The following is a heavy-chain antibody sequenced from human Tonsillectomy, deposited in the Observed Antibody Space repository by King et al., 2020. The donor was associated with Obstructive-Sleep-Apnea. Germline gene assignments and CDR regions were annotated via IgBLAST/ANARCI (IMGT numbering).Heavy chain of an antibody. CDR2: ISGSGGST. J-gene: IGHJ4*02. CDR3: AKQDRDYYDSSYLGY. Sequence: VQLVESGGGLVQPGGSLRLSCAASGFTFSSYAMSWVRQAPGKGLEWVSAISGSGGSTYYADSVKARFTISRENSKNTLYLQMNSLRAEDTAVYYCAKQDRDYYDSSYLGYWGQGTLVTVSS. CDR1: GFTFSSYA. D-gene: IGHD3-22*01. V-gene: IGHV3-23*04.